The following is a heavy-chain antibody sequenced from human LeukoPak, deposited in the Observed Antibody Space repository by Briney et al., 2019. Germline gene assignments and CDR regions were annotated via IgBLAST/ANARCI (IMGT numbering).Heavy chain of an antibody. D-gene: IGHD3-16*01. CDR1: GGSISSSSYY. CDR2: IYHSGNT. CDR3: ARDRALGSGKYYFDY. Sequence: SETLSLTCTVSGGSISSSSYYWGWIRQPPGKGLEWIGNIYHSGNTYYNSSLKSRVTISVDTSKNQFSLKLSSVTAADTAVYFRARDRALGSGKYYFDYWGQGTLVTVSS. V-gene: IGHV4-39*07. J-gene: IGHJ4*02.